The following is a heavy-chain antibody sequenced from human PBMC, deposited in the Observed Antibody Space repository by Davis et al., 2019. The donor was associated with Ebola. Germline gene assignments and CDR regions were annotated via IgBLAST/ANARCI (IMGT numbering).Heavy chain of an antibody. D-gene: IGHD5-24*01. CDR2: IYYSGST. CDR3: ATVDRDGYNRIDY. Sequence: MPGGSLRLSCTVSGGSISSYFWSWIRQPPGKGLEWIGYIYYSGSTNSNPSLKSRVTISVNTSKNQFSLKLSSVTAADTAVYYCATVDRDGYNRIDYWGQGTLVTVSS. J-gene: IGHJ4*02. V-gene: IGHV4-59*01. CDR1: GGSISSYF.